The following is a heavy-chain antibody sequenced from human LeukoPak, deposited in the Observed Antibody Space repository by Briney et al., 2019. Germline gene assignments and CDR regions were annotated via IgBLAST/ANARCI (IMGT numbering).Heavy chain of an antibody. CDR2: INPNDRDT. Sequence: GASVKVSCKASGYTFTDYYMHWVRQAPGQGLEWMGWINPNDRDTNYAQKFQGRVTMTRDTSISTAHMEVSRLRSDDTAVYYCAGANFLYCSSTTCLFDYWGQGTLVTVSS. D-gene: IGHD2-2*01. J-gene: IGHJ4*02. CDR3: AGANFLYCSSTTCLFDY. V-gene: IGHV1-2*02. CDR1: GYTFTDYY.